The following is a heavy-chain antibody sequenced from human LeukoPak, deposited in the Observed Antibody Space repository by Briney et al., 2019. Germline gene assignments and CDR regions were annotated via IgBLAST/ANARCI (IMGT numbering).Heavy chain of an antibody. V-gene: IGHV4-59*01. CDR2: IYYTGST. CDR1: GGSISNYY. D-gene: IGHD3-10*01. Sequence: SETLSLTCTVSGGSISNYYWSWIRQPPGKGLEWIGYIYYTGSTNYNPSLKSRVTISVETSKNQFSLKLKSVTAADTAVYYCARGGYYGSGNDFRFDPWGQGTLVTVSS. J-gene: IGHJ5*02. CDR3: ARGGYYGSGNDFRFDP.